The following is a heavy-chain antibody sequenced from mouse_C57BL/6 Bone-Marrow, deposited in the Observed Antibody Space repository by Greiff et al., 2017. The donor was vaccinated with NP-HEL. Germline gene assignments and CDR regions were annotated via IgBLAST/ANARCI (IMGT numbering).Heavy chain of an antibody. J-gene: IGHJ3*01. CDR2: INSDGGST. D-gene: IGHD2-4*01. CDR3: ARTGYDYGFAY. Sequence: EVKLMESGGGLVQPGESLKLSCESNEYEFPSHDMSWVRKTPEKRLELVAAINSDGGSTYYPDTMERRFIISRDNTKKTLYLQMSSLRAEDTALYYCARTGYDYGFAYWGQGTLVTVSA. V-gene: IGHV5-2*01. CDR1: EYEFPSHD.